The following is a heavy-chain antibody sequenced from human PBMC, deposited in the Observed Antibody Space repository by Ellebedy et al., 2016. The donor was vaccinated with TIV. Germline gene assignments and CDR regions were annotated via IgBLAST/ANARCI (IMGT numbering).Heavy chain of an antibody. V-gene: IGHV3-53*01. D-gene: IGHD5-18*01. Sequence: GESLKISCAASGFTVSSNYMIWVRQAPGKGLEWVSTIYSGGSSYYAGSVKGRFTISRDTSNNTLHLQMNSLRAEDTAVYYCAREKGGYSSGLNYFGMDVWGQGATVTVSS. CDR2: IYSGGSS. CDR1: GFTVSSNY. J-gene: IGHJ6*02. CDR3: AREKGGYSSGLNYFGMDV.